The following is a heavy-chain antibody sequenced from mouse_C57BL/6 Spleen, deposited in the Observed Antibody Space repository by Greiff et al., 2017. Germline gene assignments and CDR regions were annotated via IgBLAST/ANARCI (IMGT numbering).Heavy chain of an antibody. V-gene: IGHV1-47*01. CDR3: ARRKANWDYFDY. D-gene: IGHD4-1*01. CDR2: FHPYNDDT. J-gene: IGHJ2*01. Sequence: QVQLKESGAELVKPGASVKMSCKASGYTFTTYPIEWMKQNPGKSLEWIGNFHPYNDDTKYNEKFKGKATLTVEKSSSTVYLELSRLTSDDSAVYDCARRKANWDYFDYWGQGTTLTVSS. CDR1: GYTFTTYP.